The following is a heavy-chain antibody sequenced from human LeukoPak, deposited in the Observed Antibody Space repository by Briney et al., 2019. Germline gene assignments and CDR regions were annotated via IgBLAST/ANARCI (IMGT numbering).Heavy chain of an antibody. CDR1: GFTFSGSA. CDR3: TSYYDPQDYYYYNMDV. J-gene: IGHJ6*02. CDR2: IRSKVNSYAT. Sequence: GGSLKLSCAASGFTFSGSAMHWVRQASGKGLEWVGRIRSKVNSYATAYAASVKGRFTISRDDSKNTAYLQMNSLKTEDTAVYYCTSYYDPQDYYYYNMDVWGQGTTVTVSS. V-gene: IGHV3-73*01. D-gene: IGHD3-22*01.